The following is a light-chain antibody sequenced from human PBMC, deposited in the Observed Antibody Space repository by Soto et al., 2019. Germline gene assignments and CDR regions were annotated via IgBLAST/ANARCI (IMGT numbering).Light chain of an antibody. Sequence: EIVLTQSPGTLSLSPGERATLSCRASQSVRNNYVVWYQQKPCQAPRLLIYGTSTRATGVPDRFSVTWYGRDFTIPIRRLEPEDFGVYYSQQYNDWHRTYGQGTRLEIK. J-gene: IGKJ5*01. CDR1: QSVRNNY. CDR3: QQYNDWHRT. V-gene: IGKV3D-20*02. CDR2: GTS.